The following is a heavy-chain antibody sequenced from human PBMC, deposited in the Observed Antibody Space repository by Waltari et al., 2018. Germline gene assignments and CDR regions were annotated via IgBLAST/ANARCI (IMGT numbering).Heavy chain of an antibody. V-gene: IGHV3-53*01. CDR2: INSGGSK. CDR1: GFTVSRNY. D-gene: IGHD4-17*01. CDR3: APLGGDYYFDY. Sequence: EVQLVESGGGLLQPGGSLRLSCADSGFTVSRNYMRWVRQAPGKGLECVSVINSGGSKYYADSVKGRFTISRDNSKNTLYLQMNSLRAEDTAVYYCAPLGGDYYFDYWGQGTRVTVSS. J-gene: IGHJ4*02.